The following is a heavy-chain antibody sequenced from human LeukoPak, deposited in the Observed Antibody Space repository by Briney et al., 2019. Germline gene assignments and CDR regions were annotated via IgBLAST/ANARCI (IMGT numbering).Heavy chain of an antibody. J-gene: IGHJ4*02. CDR2: INHSGST. V-gene: IGHV4-34*01. CDR3: ARSPPSRITGTADY. Sequence: GSLRLSCAASGFTFSSYAMSWVRQAPGKGLEWIGEINHSGSTNYNPSLKSRVTISVDTSKNQFSLKLSSVTAADTAVYYCARSPPSRITGTADYWGQGTLVTVSS. D-gene: IGHD1-20*01. CDR1: GFTFSSYA.